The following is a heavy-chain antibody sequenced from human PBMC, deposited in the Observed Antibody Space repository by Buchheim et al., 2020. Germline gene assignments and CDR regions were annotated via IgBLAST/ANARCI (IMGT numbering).Heavy chain of an antibody. V-gene: IGHV3-74*01. J-gene: IGHJ4*02. CDR1: GFTFSTYW. CDR3: ARGGVGGHFDY. Sequence: EVQLVESGGDSVQPGGSLRLSCAASGFTFSTYWMHWVRQAPGKGLVWVSRINSDGGDTSDADSVKGRFTISRDNAKNTLYLQINSLRAEDTAVYYCARGGVGGHFDYWGQGTL. D-gene: IGHD1-26*01. CDR2: INSDGGDT.